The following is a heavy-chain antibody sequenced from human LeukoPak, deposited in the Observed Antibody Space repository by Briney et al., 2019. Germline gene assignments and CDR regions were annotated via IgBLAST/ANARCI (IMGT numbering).Heavy chain of an antibody. CDR2: IYPGDSDT. CDR3: ATAKAVAGPSGAFDI. V-gene: IGHV5-51*01. Sequence: GESLKISCKGSGYSFTSYWIGWVRQMPGKGLEWTGIIYPGDSDTRYSPSFQGQVTISADKSISTAYLQWSSLKASDTAMYYSATAKAVAGPSGAFDIWGQGTMVTVSS. D-gene: IGHD6-19*01. J-gene: IGHJ3*02. CDR1: GYSFTSYW.